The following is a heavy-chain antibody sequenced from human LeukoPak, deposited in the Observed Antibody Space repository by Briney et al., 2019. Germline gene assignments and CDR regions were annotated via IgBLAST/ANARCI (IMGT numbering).Heavy chain of an antibody. CDR2: ISYDGSNK. V-gene: IGHV3-30*01. CDR3: ARDSGNIYYYMDV. CDR1: GFTFSSYA. Sequence: GGSLRLSCAASGFTFSSYAMHWVRQAPGKGLEWLATISYDGSNKYYADSMKGRFTISRDNSKNTPYLQMNSLRAEDTAVYYCARDSGNIYYYMDVWGKGTTVTVSS. D-gene: IGHD2/OR15-2a*01. J-gene: IGHJ6*03.